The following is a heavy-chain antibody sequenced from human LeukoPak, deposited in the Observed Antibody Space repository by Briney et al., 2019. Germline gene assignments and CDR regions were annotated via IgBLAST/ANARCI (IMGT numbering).Heavy chain of an antibody. Sequence: SETLSLTCTVSGDSISSSTYYWGWIRQPPGEGLEWIATISYTGTTYYNPSLKSRVTISVDTSKNQFSLKLSSVTAADTAVYYCARDARMARDGYNHWGQGTMVTVSS. J-gene: IGHJ3*01. CDR1: GDSISSSTYY. V-gene: IGHV4-39*07. D-gene: IGHD5-24*01. CDR3: ARDARMARDGYNH. CDR2: ISYTGTT.